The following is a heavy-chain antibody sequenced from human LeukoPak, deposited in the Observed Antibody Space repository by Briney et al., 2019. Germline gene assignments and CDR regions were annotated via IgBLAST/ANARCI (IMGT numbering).Heavy chain of an antibody. CDR1: GFTFSTYA. CDR2: IYSGGST. CDR3: AKYYYDSSGYYPYYFDY. J-gene: IGHJ4*02. D-gene: IGHD3-22*01. Sequence: GGSLRLSCAASGFTFSTYAISWVRQAPGKGLEWVSVIYSGGSTYYADSVKGRFTISRDNSKNTLYLQMNSLRAEDTAVYYCAKYYYDSSGYYPYYFDYWGQGTLVTVSS. V-gene: IGHV3-23*03.